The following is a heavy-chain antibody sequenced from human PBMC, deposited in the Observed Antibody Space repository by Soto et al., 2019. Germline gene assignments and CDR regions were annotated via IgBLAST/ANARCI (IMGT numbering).Heavy chain of an antibody. CDR2: IKRKIDGEAT. V-gene: IGHV3-15*01. CDR3: AADRYCNSNTCPGAFEI. CDR1: GFAFTHVW. D-gene: IGHD2-2*01. Sequence: EVQLLESGGDLAEPGGSLRLSCAASGFAFTHVWMTWVRQAPGRGLEWVGRIKRKIDGEATNYAAPVKGRFTISRDDSKNTLYLQMNSLKTDASAVYYCAADRYCNSNTCPGAFEIWGQGTTV. J-gene: IGHJ3*02.